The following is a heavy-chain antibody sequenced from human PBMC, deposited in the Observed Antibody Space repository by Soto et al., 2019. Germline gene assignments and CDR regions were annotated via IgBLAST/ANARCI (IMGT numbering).Heavy chain of an antibody. V-gene: IGHV5-10-1*01. CDR1: GYSFTSYW. CDR2: IDPSDSYT. D-gene: IGHD3-10*01. CDR3: ARHGGSSPKYYYYYYGMDV. J-gene: IGHJ6*02. Sequence: GESLKISCKGSGYSFTSYWISWVRQMPGKGLEWMGRIDPSDSYTNYSPSFQGHVTISADKSISTAYLQWSSLKASDTAMYYCARHGGSSPKYYYYYYGMDVCGQGTTVTVSS.